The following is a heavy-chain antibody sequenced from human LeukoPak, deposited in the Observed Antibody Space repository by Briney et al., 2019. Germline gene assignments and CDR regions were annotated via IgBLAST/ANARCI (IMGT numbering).Heavy chain of an antibody. V-gene: IGHV1-46*01. J-gene: IGHJ5*02. D-gene: IGHD3-22*01. CDR3: AREGVADSYDSSAYGNWFDP. CDR1: GYTFTSYF. CDR2: INPSGGST. Sequence: ASVTVSCTASGYTFTSYFMHWVRQAPGQGLEGMGIINPSGGSTSYAQMFQGRGTMTRDMSTSTVYMELSSLRSEDTAVYYCAREGVADSYDSSAYGNWFDPWGQGTLVTVSS.